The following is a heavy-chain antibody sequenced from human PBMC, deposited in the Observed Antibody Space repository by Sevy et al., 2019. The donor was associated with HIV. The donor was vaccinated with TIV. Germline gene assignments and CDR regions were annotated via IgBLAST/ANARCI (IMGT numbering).Heavy chain of an antibody. J-gene: IGHJ5*02. V-gene: IGHV4-30-4*01. CDR2: IYYSGST. Sequence: SENLSLTCTVSGGSISSGDYYWSWIRQPPGKGLEWIGYIYYSGSTYYNPSLKSRVTISVDTSKNQFSLKLGSVTAADTAVYYCARAEWIQLWLEGGNWFDPWGQGTLVTVSS. CDR3: ARAEWIQLWLEGGNWFDP. CDR1: GGSISSGDYY. D-gene: IGHD5-18*01.